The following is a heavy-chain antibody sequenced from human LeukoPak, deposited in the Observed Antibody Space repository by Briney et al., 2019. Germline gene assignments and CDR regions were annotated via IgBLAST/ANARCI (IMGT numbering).Heavy chain of an antibody. CDR3: ARSNPEYYYGMDV. J-gene: IGHJ6*02. Sequence: SETLSLTCTVSGGSISSYYWSWIRQPPGKGLEWIGYIYYSGSTNYNPSLKSRVTISVDTSKNQFSLKLTSVTAADTAVYYCARSNPEYYYGMDVWGQGTTVTVSS. V-gene: IGHV4-59*01. D-gene: IGHD4-11*01. CDR1: GGSISSYY. CDR2: IYYSGST.